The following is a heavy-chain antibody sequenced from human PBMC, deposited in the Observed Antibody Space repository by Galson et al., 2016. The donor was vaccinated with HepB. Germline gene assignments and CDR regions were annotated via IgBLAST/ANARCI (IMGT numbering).Heavy chain of an antibody. Sequence: SLRLSCAASRFTFSSYGMSWVRQAPGKGLEWVSGLSPSGTSTHYADSVKGRFSISRDNSKTTLYLQMTSLRVEDTALYYCARGQRWLQFGKDAFDLWGQGTFVIVSS. D-gene: IGHD5-24*01. CDR1: RFTFSSYG. CDR2: LSPSGTST. V-gene: IGHV3-23*01. J-gene: IGHJ3*01. CDR3: ARGQRWLQFGKDAFDL.